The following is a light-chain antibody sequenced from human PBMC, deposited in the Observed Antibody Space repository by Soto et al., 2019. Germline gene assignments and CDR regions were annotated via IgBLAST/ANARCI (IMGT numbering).Light chain of an antibody. Sequence: AIQITQSPSSLSGSVGDRVTITCRSSQGIRNDLGWYQQKPGKAPKLLIYAASSLQSGVPSRFSGSGSGTDFTLTISSLQPEDFATYYCLQDYNYPVTFGPGTKVDIK. V-gene: IGKV1-6*01. J-gene: IGKJ3*01. CDR3: LQDYNYPVT. CDR1: QGIRND. CDR2: AAS.